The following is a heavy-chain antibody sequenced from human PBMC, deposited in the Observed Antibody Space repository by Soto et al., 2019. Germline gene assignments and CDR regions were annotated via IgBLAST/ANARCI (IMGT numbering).Heavy chain of an antibody. V-gene: IGHV3-30-3*01. CDR1: GFTFSSYA. CDR3: ASLCFLPPRIAAAGTGSILFDY. CDR2: ISYDGSNK. D-gene: IGHD6-13*01. Sequence: GGSLRLSCAASGFTFSSYAMHWVRQAPGKGLEWVAVISYDGSNKYYADSVKGRFTISRDNSKNTLYLQMNSLRAEDTAVYYCASLCFLPPRIAAAGTGSILFDYWGQGTLVTVSS. J-gene: IGHJ4*02.